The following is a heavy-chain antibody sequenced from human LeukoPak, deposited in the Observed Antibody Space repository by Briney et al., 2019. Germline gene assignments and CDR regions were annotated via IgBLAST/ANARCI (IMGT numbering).Heavy chain of an antibody. CDR1: GFTCSSYW. CDR3: ARAIRGDY. Sequence: GGSLRLSCAASGFTCSSYWMSWVRQAPGKGMEWVANIKQDGSEKYYVDSVKGRFTISRDNAKNSLYLQMNSLRAEDTAVYYCARAIRGDYWGQGTLVTVSS. J-gene: IGHJ4*02. V-gene: IGHV3-7*01. CDR2: IKQDGSEK.